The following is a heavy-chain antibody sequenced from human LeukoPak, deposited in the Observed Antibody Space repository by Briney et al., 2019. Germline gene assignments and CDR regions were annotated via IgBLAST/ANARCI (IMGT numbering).Heavy chain of an antibody. D-gene: IGHD3-9*01. Sequence: SETLSLTCTVSGGSLSSGSYYWSSLRQPAGNGLDRIGHIYTSGSTNYNPSLKCRVTISVDTSKSQFSLELSSVTAADTAVYYCARYFDWFGSYFDYWGQGTLVTVSS. V-gene: IGHV4-61*09. CDR2: IYTSGST. J-gene: IGHJ4*02. CDR3: ARYFDWFGSYFDY. CDR1: GGSLSSGSYY.